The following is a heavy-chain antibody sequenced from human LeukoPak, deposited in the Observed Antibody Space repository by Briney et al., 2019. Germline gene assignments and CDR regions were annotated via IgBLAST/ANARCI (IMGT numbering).Heavy chain of an antibody. V-gene: IGHV1-2*02. J-gene: IGHJ4*02. CDR1: GYTFTGYY. CDR2: INPNSGGT. Sequence: GALVKVSCKASGYTFTGYYMHWVRQAPGQGLEWMGWINPNSGGTNYAQKFQGRVNMTRDTSISTVYMELRRLRSDDTAVYYCARDYGAQVRGVIWKNREDDYWGQGTLVTVSS. CDR3: ARDYGAQVRGVIWKNREDDY. D-gene: IGHD3-10*01.